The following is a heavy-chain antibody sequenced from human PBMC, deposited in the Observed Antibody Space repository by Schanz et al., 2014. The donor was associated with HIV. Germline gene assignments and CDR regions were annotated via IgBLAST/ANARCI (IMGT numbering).Heavy chain of an antibody. V-gene: IGHV3-30*18. Sequence: QGQLVESGGGVVQPGRSLRLSLAASGFTFSTNDMHWVRQGPGKGLEWEAVISQKGNNDYYAEAVKGRVTISRDNSKNTLYLQMNNLKTEDTAVYYCAKAGLFFGQLWLGCFDYWGQGAQVTVSS. CDR3: AKAGLFFGQLWLGCFDY. J-gene: IGHJ4*02. D-gene: IGHD5-18*01. CDR2: ISQKGNND. CDR1: GFTFSTND.